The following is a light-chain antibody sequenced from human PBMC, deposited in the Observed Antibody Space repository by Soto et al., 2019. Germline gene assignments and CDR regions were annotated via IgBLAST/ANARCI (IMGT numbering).Light chain of an antibody. CDR1: QGISNY. CDR2: AAS. J-gene: IGKJ4*01. V-gene: IGKV1-9*01. CDR3: QQLNVYPST. Sequence: IQLTQSPSSLSASVGDRVTITCRASQGISNYLGWYQQKPGKAPKLLIYAASTLQTGVPSRFSGVGSGTDFTLTITSLQPEDFANYYCQQLNVYPSTFGGGTKVDIK.